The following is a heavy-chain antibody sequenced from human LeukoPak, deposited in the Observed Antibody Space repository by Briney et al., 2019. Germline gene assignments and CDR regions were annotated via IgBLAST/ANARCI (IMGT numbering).Heavy chain of an antibody. Sequence: ASVKVSCKASGYTFTSYYMHWVRQAPGQGLEWMGIINPSGGSTSYAQKFQGRVTMTRDTSTSTVYMELSSLRSEDTAVYYCARDSLYSYGYGDGISGIDYWGQGTLVTVSS. J-gene: IGHJ4*02. CDR1: GYTFTSYY. CDR3: ARDSLYSYGYGDGISGIDY. D-gene: IGHD5-18*01. CDR2: INPSGGST. V-gene: IGHV1-46*01.